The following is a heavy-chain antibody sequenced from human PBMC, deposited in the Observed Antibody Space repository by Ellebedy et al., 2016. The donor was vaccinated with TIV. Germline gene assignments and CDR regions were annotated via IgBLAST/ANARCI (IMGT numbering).Heavy chain of an antibody. V-gene: IGHV3-21*01. Sequence: PGGSLRLSCAASGFTFSSYSMNWVRQAPGKGLEWVSSISSSSSYIYYADSVKGRFTISRDNAKNSLYLQMNSLRAEDTAVYYCASAEAGSSSSHEPYYYYYGMDVWGQGTTVTVSS. CDR3: ASAEAGSSSSHEPYYYYYGMDV. D-gene: IGHD6-13*01. CDR1: GFTFSSYS. J-gene: IGHJ6*02. CDR2: ISSSSSYI.